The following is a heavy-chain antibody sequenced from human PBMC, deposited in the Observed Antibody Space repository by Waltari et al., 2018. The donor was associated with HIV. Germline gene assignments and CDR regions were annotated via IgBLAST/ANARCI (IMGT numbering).Heavy chain of an antibody. CDR2: INHSGST. CDR3: ARGGGAVAGVP. V-gene: IGHV4-34*01. Sequence: QVQLHQWGAGLLKPSETLSLTCALYGGSFNNYYWSWIRQPPGKGLEWIGEINHSGSTNYNPSLKSRVTISIDTSKNQFSLRLNSVTAADTAVYYCARGGGAVAGVPWGRGTLVTVSS. CDR1: GGSFNNYY. J-gene: IGHJ5*02. D-gene: IGHD6-19*01.